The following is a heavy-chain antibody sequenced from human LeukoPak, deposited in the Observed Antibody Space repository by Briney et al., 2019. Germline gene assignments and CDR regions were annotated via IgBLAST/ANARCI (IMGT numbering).Heavy chain of an antibody. Sequence: GGSLRLSCTDSGFTFSSHDMNWVRQAPGKGLEWVSYISSGGYTTHYADSVKGRFTISRDNAKNTLYLQMNSLRAEDTAVYYCAKARGGTYRTYYFDYWGQGTLVTVSS. CDR3: AKARGGTYRTYYFDY. J-gene: IGHJ4*02. D-gene: IGHD1-26*01. V-gene: IGHV3-48*03. CDR1: GFTFSSHD. CDR2: ISSGGYTT.